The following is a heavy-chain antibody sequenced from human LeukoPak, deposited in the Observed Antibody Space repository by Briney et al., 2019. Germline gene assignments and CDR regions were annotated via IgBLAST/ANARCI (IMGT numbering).Heavy chain of an antibody. Sequence: GESLKVSCKGSGYSFTSYWIGWVRQMPGKGLEWMGIIYPGDSDTRYSPSFQGQVTISADKSISTAYLQWSSLKASDTAMYYCARRRGRGYSYGPIDYWGQGTLVTVSS. J-gene: IGHJ4*02. CDR2: IYPGDSDT. D-gene: IGHD5-18*01. V-gene: IGHV5-51*01. CDR3: ARRRGRGYSYGPIDY. CDR1: GYSFTSYW.